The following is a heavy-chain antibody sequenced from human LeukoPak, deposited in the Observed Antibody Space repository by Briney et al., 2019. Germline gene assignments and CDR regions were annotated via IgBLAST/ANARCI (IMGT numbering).Heavy chain of an antibody. CDR3: ARHPGMVRHKDFDY. Sequence: SETLSLTCAVYGGSFSGYYWSWIRQPPGKGLEWIGEINHSGSTNYNPSLKSRVTISVDTSKNQFSLKLSSVTAADTAVYYCARHPGMVRHKDFDYWGQGTLVTVSS. CDR2: INHSGST. CDR1: GGSFSGYY. J-gene: IGHJ4*02. D-gene: IGHD3-10*01. V-gene: IGHV4-34*01.